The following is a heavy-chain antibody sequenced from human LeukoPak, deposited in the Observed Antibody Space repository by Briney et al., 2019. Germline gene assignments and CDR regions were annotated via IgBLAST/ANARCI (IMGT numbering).Heavy chain of an antibody. CDR3: ARKFSSGWFDY. CDR1: GGTFSSYA. D-gene: IGHD6-19*01. J-gene: IGHJ5*01. CDR2: INPNSGGT. Sequence: ASVKVSCKASGGTFSSYAISWVRQAPGQGLEWMGWINPNSGGTNYAQKFQGRVTMTRDTSISTAYMELSRLRSDDTAVYYCARKFSSGWFDYWGQGTLVTVSS. V-gene: IGHV1-2*02.